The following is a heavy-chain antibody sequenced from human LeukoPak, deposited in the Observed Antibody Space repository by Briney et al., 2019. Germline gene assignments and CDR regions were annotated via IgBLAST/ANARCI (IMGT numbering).Heavy chain of an antibody. CDR2: ISSSSSYI. D-gene: IGHD6-19*01. CDR1: GFTFSSYS. Sequence: GGSLRLSGAASGFTFSSYSMNWVRKAPGKGLEWVSSISSSSSYIYYADSVKGRFTISRDSAKNSLHLQMNSLRAEDTAVYYCAAELRVAGISYFDYWGQGTLVSVSS. CDR3: AAELRVAGISYFDY. J-gene: IGHJ4*02. V-gene: IGHV3-21*01.